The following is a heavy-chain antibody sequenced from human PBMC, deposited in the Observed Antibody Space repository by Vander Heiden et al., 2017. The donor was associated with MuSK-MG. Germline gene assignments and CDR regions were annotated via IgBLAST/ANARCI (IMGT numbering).Heavy chain of an antibody. J-gene: IGHJ3*02. V-gene: IGHV3-30*18. CDR2: TSYDGTNN. CDR3: AKATNGYNSDAFGI. CDR1: GFSFNNFA. D-gene: IGHD5-12*01. Sequence: QVQLVDSGGGVVQPGRSLRLSCAASGFSFNNFAMHWVRQAPDKGLEWVAVTSYDGTNNYDADAVKGRITISRDNSKNTLYLQVNGLRAEDTAVYYCAKATNGYNSDAFGIWGQGTTVTVSS.